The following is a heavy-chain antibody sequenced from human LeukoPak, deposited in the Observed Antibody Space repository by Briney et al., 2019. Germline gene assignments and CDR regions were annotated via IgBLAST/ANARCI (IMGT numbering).Heavy chain of an antibody. CDR2: ISSSSSYT. Sequence: GGSLRLSCAASGFTFRDYYMSWIRQAPGKGLEWVSYISSSSSYTNYADSVKGRFTISRDNAKNSLYLQMNSLRAEDTAVYYCARDLRSNTAMVTFDYWGQGTLVTVSS. CDR1: GFTFRDYY. J-gene: IGHJ4*02. D-gene: IGHD5-18*01. CDR3: ARDLRSNTAMVTFDY. V-gene: IGHV3-11*06.